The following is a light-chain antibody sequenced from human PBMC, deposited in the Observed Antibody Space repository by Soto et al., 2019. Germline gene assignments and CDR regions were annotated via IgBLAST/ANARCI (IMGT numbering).Light chain of an antibody. CDR1: QAISDY. CDR2: GAS. J-gene: IGKJ3*01. CDR3: QQTYSLPIT. Sequence: DIQMTQSPSSLSASVGDRVAITCRATQAISDYLNWYQQKPGKALKLLIYGASNLQSGVPSRFSGSGSGPDFTLTISGLQPEDFGIYYCQQTYSLPITFGPGTKVDVK. V-gene: IGKV1-39*01.